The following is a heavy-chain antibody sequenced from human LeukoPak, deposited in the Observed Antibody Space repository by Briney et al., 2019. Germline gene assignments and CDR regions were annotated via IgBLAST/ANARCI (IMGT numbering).Heavy chain of an antibody. Sequence: GGSLRLSCAASGFTFSNDDMSWVRKAPGRGLEWVSAIRSGGGGTLYADSVKGRFTISRDNSKNTLFLQMNNMRAEDTAVYYCARDPNGDYVGAFEMWGPGTKVTVS. D-gene: IGHD4-17*01. CDR2: IRSGGGGT. CDR1: GFTFSNDD. CDR3: ARDPNGDYVGAFEM. J-gene: IGHJ3*02. V-gene: IGHV3-23*01.